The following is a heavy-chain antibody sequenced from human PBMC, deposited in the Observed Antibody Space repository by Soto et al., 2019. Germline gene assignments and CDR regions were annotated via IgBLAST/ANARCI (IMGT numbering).Heavy chain of an antibody. CDR2: SRNKNNNFST. CDR3: ALNYYGLDV. Sequence: GSLRLSCAASGFRFSDFYMDWVRQAPGKGLEWVGRSRNKNNNFSTQYAASVEGRFTISRHDSQNILFLQMSSLTVEDTAIYYCALNYYGLDVLGQGATVTVSS. V-gene: IGHV3-72*01. CDR1: GFRFSDFY. J-gene: IGHJ6*02.